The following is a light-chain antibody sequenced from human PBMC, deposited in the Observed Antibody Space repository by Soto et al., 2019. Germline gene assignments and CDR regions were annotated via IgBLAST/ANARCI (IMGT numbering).Light chain of an antibody. J-gene: IGLJ2*01. CDR3: QSYDSSLSGRVV. Sequence: QSVLTQQPSVSGAPGQRVTISCTGSSSNIGAGYDVHWYQQLPGTAPKLLIYGNSNRPSGVPDRFSGSKSGTSASLAITGLQAEDEADYYCQSYDSSLSGRVVFGGGTKLTVL. CDR2: GNS. V-gene: IGLV1-40*01. CDR1: SSNIGAGYD.